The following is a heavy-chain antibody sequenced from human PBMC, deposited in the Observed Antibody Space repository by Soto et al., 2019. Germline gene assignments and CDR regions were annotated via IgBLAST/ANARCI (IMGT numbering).Heavy chain of an antibody. J-gene: IGHJ6*03. CDR3: TTHPDYGDPNYYYYYMHV. CDR2: IRSKANSYAT. CDR1: GFTFSGSA. Sequence: EVQLVESGGGLVQPGGSLKLSCAASGFTFSGSAMHWVRQASGKGLEWVGRIRSKANSYATAYDASVKGRFTISRDDSKNTAYLQMNSLKTEDTAVYYCTTHPDYGDPNYYYYYMHVWGKGTTVTVSS. D-gene: IGHD4-17*01. V-gene: IGHV3-73*01.